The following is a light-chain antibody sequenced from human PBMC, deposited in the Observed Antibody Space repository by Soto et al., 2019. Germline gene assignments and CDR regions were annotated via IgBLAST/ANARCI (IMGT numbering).Light chain of an antibody. CDR3: CSYAAGSTHVV. CDR1: SSDVGTYNL. V-gene: IGLV2-23*01. CDR2: EGT. Sequence: QSALTQPASVSGSPGQSITISCTGISSDVGTYNLVSWYQQYPGKAPKLIIYEGTKRPSGLSDRFSGSKSGNTASLTISGLQAEDESDYYCCSYAAGSTHVVFGGGTKVTVL. J-gene: IGLJ2*01.